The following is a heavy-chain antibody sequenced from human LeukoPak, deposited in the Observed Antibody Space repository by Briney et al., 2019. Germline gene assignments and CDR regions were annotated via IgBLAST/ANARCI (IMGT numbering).Heavy chain of an antibody. D-gene: IGHD2-8*01. CDR3: TSGGMVSGDY. Sequence: PSETLSPTCTVSGGSINSYYWSWIRQPPGKGLEWIGYIYYSGSTNYNPSLKSRVTISRDTSKNQFSLKLRSVTAADTAVYYCTSGGMVSGDYWGHGTLVTVSS. J-gene: IGHJ4*01. CDR2: IYYSGST. CDR1: GGSINSYY. V-gene: IGHV4-59*01.